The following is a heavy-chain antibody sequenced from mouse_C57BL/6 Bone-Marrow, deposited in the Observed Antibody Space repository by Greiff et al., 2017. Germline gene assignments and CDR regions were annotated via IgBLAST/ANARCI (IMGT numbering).Heavy chain of an antibody. CDR2: IDPSDSYT. CDR3: AIMVTTRENFDY. J-gene: IGHJ2*01. CDR1: GYTFTSYW. Sequence: QVQLQQPGAELVKPGASVKLSCKASGYTFTSYWMQWVKQRPGQGLEWIGEIDPSDSYTNYNQKFKGKATLTVDTSSSTAYMQLSSLTSEDSAIYFCAIMVTTRENFDYWGQGTTLTVSS. V-gene: IGHV1-50*01. D-gene: IGHD2-2*01.